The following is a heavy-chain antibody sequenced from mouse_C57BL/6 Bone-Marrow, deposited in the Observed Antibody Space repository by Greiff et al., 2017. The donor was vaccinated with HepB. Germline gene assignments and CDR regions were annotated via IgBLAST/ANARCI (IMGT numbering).Heavy chain of an antibody. J-gene: IGHJ2*01. CDR2: INPSSGYT. Sequence: VKLQESGAELARPGASVKMSCKASGYTFTSYTMHWVKQSPGQGLKWIGYINPSSGYTKYNQKFKDKATLTADKSSSTAYMQLSSLTSEDSAVYYCARWAYGNPFDYWGQVTTLTVSS. CDR1: GYTFTSYT. CDR3: ARWAYGNPFDY. D-gene: IGHD2-1*01. V-gene: IGHV1-4*01.